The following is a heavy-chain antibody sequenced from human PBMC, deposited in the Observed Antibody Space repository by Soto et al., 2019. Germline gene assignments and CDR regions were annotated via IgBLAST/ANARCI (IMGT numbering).Heavy chain of an antibody. J-gene: IGHJ5*02. CDR2: IIPIFGTA. D-gene: IGHD3-10*01. V-gene: IGHV1-69*01. CDR1: GGTFSSYA. Sequence: QVQLVQSGAEVKKPGSSVKVSCKASGGTFSSYAISWVRQAPGQGLEWMGGIIPIFGTANYAQKSQGRVTITADESTSTAYMELRSLRSEDTAVYYCARAWGVRGVIITNWFDPWGQGTLVTVSS. CDR3: ARAWGVRGVIITNWFDP.